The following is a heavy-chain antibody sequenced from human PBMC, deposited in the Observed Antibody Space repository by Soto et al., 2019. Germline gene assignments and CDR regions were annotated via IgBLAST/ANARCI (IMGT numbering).Heavy chain of an antibody. CDR3: AHSWYSGSYFDY. V-gene: IGHV2-5*01. J-gene: IGHJ4*02. CDR2: IYWNDDK. D-gene: IGHD1-26*01. CDR1: GFSLSTSGVG. Sequence: QITLKESGPTLVKPTQTLTLTCTFSGFSLSTSGVGVGWIRQPPGKALEWLALIYWNDDKRYSPSLKSRLTITKDTSKNQVDLTMTNMDPVDTATYYCAHSWYSGSYFDYWGQGTLVTVSS.